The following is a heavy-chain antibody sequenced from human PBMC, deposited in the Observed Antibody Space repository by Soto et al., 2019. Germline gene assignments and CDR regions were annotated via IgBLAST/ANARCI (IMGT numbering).Heavy chain of an antibody. CDR2: IIPIFPTQ. Sequence: QVQLEQSGAEVKKPGSSVTVSCKASGGTFGNSAISWVRQAPGQGLEWMGGIIPIFPTQDYAQKFQGRVTITSDDSTGTASMQLTILRYETPAGNSCAQNKHRQHLGGTYYSAIAVWGQGTTVTVPS. CDR1: GGTFGNSA. V-gene: IGHV1-69*05. CDR3: AQNKHRQHLGGTYYSAIAV. J-gene: IGHJ6*02.